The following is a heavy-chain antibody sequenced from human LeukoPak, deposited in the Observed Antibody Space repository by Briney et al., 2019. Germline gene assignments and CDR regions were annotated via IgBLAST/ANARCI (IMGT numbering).Heavy chain of an antibody. Sequence: GGSLRLSCAASGFTFSSYSMNWVRQAPGKGLEWVSSISSSSSYIYYADSVKGRFTISRDNAKNSLYLQMNSLRAEDTAVYYCARDLPHYCSGGSRHDAFDIWGQGTMVTVSS. D-gene: IGHD2-15*01. CDR2: ISSSSSYI. J-gene: IGHJ3*02. CDR3: ARDLPHYCSGGSRHDAFDI. CDR1: GFTFSSYS. V-gene: IGHV3-21*01.